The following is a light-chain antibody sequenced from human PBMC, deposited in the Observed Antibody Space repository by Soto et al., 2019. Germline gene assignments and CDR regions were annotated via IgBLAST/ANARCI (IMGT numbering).Light chain of an antibody. V-gene: IGLV2-14*01. CDR2: EVS. Sequence: QSALTQPASVSGSPGQSITISCTGTSSDVGGYNYVSWYQQHPGKAPKVMIYEVSNRPSGVSNHFSGSKSGNTASLTISGLQAEDEADYYCSSYTSSSTPYVFGTGTKLTVL. CDR1: SSDVGGYNY. CDR3: SSYTSSSTPYV. J-gene: IGLJ1*01.